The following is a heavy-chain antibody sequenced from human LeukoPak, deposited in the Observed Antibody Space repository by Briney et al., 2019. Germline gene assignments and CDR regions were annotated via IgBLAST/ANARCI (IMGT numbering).Heavy chain of an antibody. CDR2: IYYSGST. J-gene: IGHJ4*02. CDR1: GGSISSSSYY. CDR3: ARDPNWVLFDY. Sequence: SETLSLTCIVSGGSISSSSYYWGWIRQPPGKGLEWIGSIYYSGSTYYNPSLKSRVTISVDTSKNQFSLDLSSVTAADTAVYYCARDPNWVLFDYWGQGTLVTVSS. D-gene: IGHD7-27*01. V-gene: IGHV4-39*07.